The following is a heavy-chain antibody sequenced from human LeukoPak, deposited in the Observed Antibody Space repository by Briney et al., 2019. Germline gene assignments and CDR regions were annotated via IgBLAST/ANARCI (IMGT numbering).Heavy chain of an antibody. CDR2: MSPNSGDT. V-gene: IGHV1-8*01. Sequence: AASVKFSCKAPGYTFTSYDFNWVRQATGQRPEWMGWMSPNSGDTGYAQKFQDRVTMTRNTSISTAYMELSSLRSGDTAVYYCARGPPNWGYDYWGPGTLVTVSS. CDR1: GYTFTSYD. D-gene: IGHD7-27*01. CDR3: ARGPPNWGYDY. J-gene: IGHJ4*02.